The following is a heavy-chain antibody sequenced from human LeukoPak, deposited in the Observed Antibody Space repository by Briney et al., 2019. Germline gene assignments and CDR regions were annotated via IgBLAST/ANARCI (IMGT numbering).Heavy chain of an antibody. CDR1: GYTFTSYG. Sequence: ASVNVSCKASGYTFTSYGISWVRQAPGQGLEWMGWISAYNGNTNYAQKLQGRVTMTTDTSTSTAYMELRSLRSDGTAVYYCARDTYDGDYDYWGQGTLVTVSS. CDR2: ISAYNGNT. V-gene: IGHV1-18*01. D-gene: IGHD4-17*01. CDR3: ARDTYDGDYDY. J-gene: IGHJ4*02.